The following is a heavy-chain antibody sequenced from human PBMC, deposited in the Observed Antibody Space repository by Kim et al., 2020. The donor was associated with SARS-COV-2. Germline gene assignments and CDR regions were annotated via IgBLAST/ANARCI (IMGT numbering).Heavy chain of an antibody. CDR1: GFTFSSYA. CDR2: ISGSGGST. J-gene: IGHJ3*02. Sequence: GGSLRLSCAASGFTFSSYAMSWVRQAPGKGLEWVSAISGSGGSTYYADSVKGRFTISRDNSKNTLYLQMNSLRAEDTAVYYCAKGGFRGELYFGAGAYFDIWGQGTMVTVSS. V-gene: IGHV3-23*01. D-gene: IGHD3-16*01. CDR3: AKGGFRGELYFGAGAYFDI.